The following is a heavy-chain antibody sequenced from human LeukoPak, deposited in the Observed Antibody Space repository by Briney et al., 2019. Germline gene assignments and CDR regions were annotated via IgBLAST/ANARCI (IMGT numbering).Heavy chain of an antibody. CDR1: GGSISGYY. J-gene: IGHJ4*02. Sequence: SETLSLTCTVSGGSISGYYWSWIRQPAGKGLEWIGRFYSGGSTDYNPSLKSRVTMSVDTSKNQFSLKLSSVTAADTAVYYCARVYSGYDLPGSLANYYFDYWGQGTLATVSS. CDR3: ARVYSGYDLPGSLANYYFDY. D-gene: IGHD5-12*01. V-gene: IGHV4-4*07. CDR2: FYSGGST.